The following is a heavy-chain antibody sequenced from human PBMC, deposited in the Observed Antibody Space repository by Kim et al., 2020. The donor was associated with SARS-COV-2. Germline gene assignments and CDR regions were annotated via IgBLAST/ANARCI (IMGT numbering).Heavy chain of an antibody. J-gene: IGHJ6*03. Sequence: GGSLRLSCAASGFTFSDYYMSWIRQAPGKGLEWVSYISSSGSTIYYADSVKGRFTISRDNAKNSLYLQMNSLRAEDTAVYYCARYYDFWSGYYRYYYYYMDVWGKGTTVTVSS. D-gene: IGHD3-3*01. V-gene: IGHV3-11*01. CDR2: ISSSGSTI. CDR1: GFTFSDYY. CDR3: ARYYDFWSGYYRYYYYYMDV.